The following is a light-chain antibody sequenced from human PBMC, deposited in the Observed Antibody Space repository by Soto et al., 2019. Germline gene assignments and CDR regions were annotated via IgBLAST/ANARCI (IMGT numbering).Light chain of an antibody. CDR2: EVS. J-gene: IGLJ7*01. CDR3: CSYGGSRAV. V-gene: IGLV2-23*02. CDR1: SSDVGSHNL. Sequence: QSALTQPASVSGSPGQSITISCTGTSSDVGSHNLVSWYQQHPGQAPQLMIYEVSKRPLGVSDRFSASKSGNTASLTISGVQAEDEADYYCCSYGGSRAVFGGGTPLTVL.